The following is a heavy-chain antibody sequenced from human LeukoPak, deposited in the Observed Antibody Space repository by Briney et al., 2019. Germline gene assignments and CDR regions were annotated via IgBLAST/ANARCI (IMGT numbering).Heavy chain of an antibody. CDR1: DFLLSTSGAG. D-gene: IGHD6-19*01. CDR3: AHRSAARRPQCTSGWYSDYFAF. J-gene: IGHJ4*02. V-gene: IGHV2-5*02. Sequence: SGPTLVNPTQTLTLTWAFSDFLLSTSGAGVGWVRQPPGKALECLAIIYWDDDKRYSPSLRNRLTITKDTSKNQVLRTMTNMDTVDTATYYCAHRSAARRPQCTSGWYSDYFAFWGQGTLVPVSS. CDR2: IYWDDDK.